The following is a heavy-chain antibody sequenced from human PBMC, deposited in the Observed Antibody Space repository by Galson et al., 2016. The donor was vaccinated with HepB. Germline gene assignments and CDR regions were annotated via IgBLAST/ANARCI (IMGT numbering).Heavy chain of an antibody. CDR3: AKAGGDYAEASS. CDR1: GFTFRKSW. D-gene: IGHD4-17*01. V-gene: IGHV3-7*03. J-gene: IGHJ5*02. Sequence: LRLSCAASGFTFRKSWMTWVRQAPGRGLEWVANINDDGKRKFYVDSVRGRYPISRDNARNLVYLELSSLRVEDTAFYYCAKAGGDYAEASSWGQGALVSVSS. CDR2: INDDGKRK.